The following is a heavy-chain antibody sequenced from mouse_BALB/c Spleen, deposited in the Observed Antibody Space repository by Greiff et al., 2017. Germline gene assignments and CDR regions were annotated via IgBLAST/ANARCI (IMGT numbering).Heavy chain of an antibody. Sequence: VQLQQPGAELVKPGASVKLSCKASGYTFTSYWMPWVKQRPGQGLEWIGEINPSNGRTNYNEKFKSKATLTVDKSSSTAYMQLSSLTSEDSAVYYCARGNYGSRGDVDYWGQGTTLTVSS. D-gene: IGHD1-1*01. CDR2: INPSNGRT. V-gene: IGHV1S81*02. CDR3: ARGNYGSRGDVDY. J-gene: IGHJ2*01. CDR1: GYTFTSYW.